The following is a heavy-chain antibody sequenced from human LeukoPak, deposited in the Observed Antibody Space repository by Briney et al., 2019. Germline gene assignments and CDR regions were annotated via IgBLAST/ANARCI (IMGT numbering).Heavy chain of an antibody. D-gene: IGHD1-26*01. Sequence: SETLSLTCAVYVGSFSGYYWSWIRQPPGKGLEWIGDINHSGSANYNPSLKSRVTISVVTSKNQFSLKLSSVTAADTAVYYCARDRALLWGQGTLVTVSS. V-gene: IGHV4-34*01. J-gene: IGHJ4*02. CDR2: INHSGSA. CDR1: VGSFSGYY. CDR3: ARDRALL.